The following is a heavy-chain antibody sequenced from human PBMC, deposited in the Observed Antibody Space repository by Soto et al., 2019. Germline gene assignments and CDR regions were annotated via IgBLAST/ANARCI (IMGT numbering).Heavy chain of an antibody. CDR2: ISAYNGNT. J-gene: IGHJ6*02. V-gene: IGHV1-18*01. CDR3: ARAGYYYDSSGLEAYYYYGMDV. D-gene: IGHD3-22*01. CDR1: GYTFTSYC. Sequence: ASVKVSCKASGYTFTSYCISWVRQAPGQGLEWMGWISAYNGNTNYAQKLQGRVTMTTDTSTSTAYMELRSLRSDDTAVYYCARAGYYYDSSGLEAYYYYGMDVWGQGTTVTVSS.